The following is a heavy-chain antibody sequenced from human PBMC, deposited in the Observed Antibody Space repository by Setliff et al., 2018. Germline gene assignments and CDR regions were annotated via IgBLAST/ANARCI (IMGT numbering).Heavy chain of an antibody. CDR2: IKSKTDGGTT. V-gene: IGHV3-15*05. J-gene: IGHJ5*02. CDR1: GFTFSNAW. Sequence: PGGSLRLSCAASGFTFSNAWMSWVRQAPGKGLEWVGRIKSKTDGGTTDYAAPVKGRFTISRDDSKNTLYLQMNSLRAEDTAVYYCARDPISGSYYVTHNWFDPWGQGTLVTVSS. D-gene: IGHD3-10*01. CDR3: ARDPISGSYYVTHNWFDP.